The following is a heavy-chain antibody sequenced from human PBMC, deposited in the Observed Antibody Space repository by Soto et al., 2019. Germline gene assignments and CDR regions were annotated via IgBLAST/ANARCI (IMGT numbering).Heavy chain of an antibody. D-gene: IGHD2-15*01. CDR2: ISGSGGST. V-gene: IGHV3-23*01. Sequence: GGSLRLSCAASGFTFSSYAVSWVRQAPGKGLEWVSAISGSGGSTYYADSVKGRFTISRDNSKNTLYLQMNSLRAEDTAVYYCAKGTCSGGSCRRDYWGQGTLVTVSS. CDR1: GFTFSSYA. CDR3: AKGTCSGGSCRRDY. J-gene: IGHJ4*02.